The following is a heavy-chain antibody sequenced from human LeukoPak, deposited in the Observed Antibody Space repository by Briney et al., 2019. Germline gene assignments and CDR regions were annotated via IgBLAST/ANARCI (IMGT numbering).Heavy chain of an antibody. CDR2: IYYSGST. CDR1: GGSISSSSYY. V-gene: IGHV4-39*07. CDR3: ARTGKKMVGATDY. Sequence: SETLSLTCTVSGGSISSSSYYWGWIRQPPVKGLEWIGSIYYSGSTYYNPSLKSRVTISVDTSKNQFSLKLSSVTAADTAVYYRARTGKKMVGATDYWGQGTLVTVSS. D-gene: IGHD1-26*01. J-gene: IGHJ4*02.